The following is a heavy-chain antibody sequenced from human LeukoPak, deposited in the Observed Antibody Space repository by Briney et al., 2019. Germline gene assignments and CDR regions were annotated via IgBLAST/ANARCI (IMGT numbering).Heavy chain of an antibody. CDR2: IYYSGST. V-gene: IGHV4-59*08. CDR1: GGSISNYY. Sequence: SETLSLTCTVSGGSISNYYWSWIRQPPGKGLECIGYIYYSGSTNYNPSLKSRVTISIDTSTNQFSLKLSSLTAADTAVYYCARHVGTYLDYWGQGTLVTVSS. D-gene: IGHD3-10*01. J-gene: IGHJ4*02. CDR3: ARHVGTYLDY.